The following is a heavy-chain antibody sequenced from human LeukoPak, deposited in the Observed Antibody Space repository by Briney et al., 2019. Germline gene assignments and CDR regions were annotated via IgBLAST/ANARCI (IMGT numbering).Heavy chain of an antibody. CDR1: GYTFTGYY. V-gene: IGHV1-2*04. J-gene: IGHJ4*02. CDR3: ARGSARIAAAGISLGY. Sequence: ASVKVSCKASGYTFTGYYMHWVRQAPGQGLEWMGWINPNSGGTNYAQKFQGWVTMTRDTSISTAYMELSRLRSDDTAVYYCARGSARIAAAGISLGYWGQGTLVTVSS. D-gene: IGHD6-13*01. CDR2: INPNSGGT.